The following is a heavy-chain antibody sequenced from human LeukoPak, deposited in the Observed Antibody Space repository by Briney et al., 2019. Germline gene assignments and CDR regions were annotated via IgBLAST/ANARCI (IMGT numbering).Heavy chain of an antibody. J-gene: IGHJ3*02. Sequence: GGSLRLSCAASGFTFSSYAMSWVRQAPGKGLEWVSGLSGSGGSTYYTDSVKGRFTISRDNSNNTLYLQMNTLRVEDTAVYYCAKDSRYSGSFSDAFDMWGQVTIVIVSS. CDR1: GFTFSSYA. CDR3: AKDSRYSGSFSDAFDM. V-gene: IGHV3-23*01. CDR2: LSGSGGST. D-gene: IGHD1-26*01.